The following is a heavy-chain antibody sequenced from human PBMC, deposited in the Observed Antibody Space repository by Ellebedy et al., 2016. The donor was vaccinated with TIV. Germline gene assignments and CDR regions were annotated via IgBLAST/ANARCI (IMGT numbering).Heavy chain of an antibody. V-gene: IGHV3-11*06. CDR3: VKKAVAGPTGWAYFDS. CDR1: GFTFSDYY. Sequence: GESLKISCAASGFTFSDYYMSWIRQAPGKGLEWVSYISSSSSYTNYADSVKGRFTISRDTSKNTLSLQMSSLRRDDSAVYYCVKKAVAGPTGWAYFDSWGQGTVVTVSS. J-gene: IGHJ4*02. CDR2: ISSSSSYT. D-gene: IGHD1-14*01.